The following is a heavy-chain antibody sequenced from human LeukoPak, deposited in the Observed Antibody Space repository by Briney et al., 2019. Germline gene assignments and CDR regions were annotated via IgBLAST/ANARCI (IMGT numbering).Heavy chain of an antibody. V-gene: IGHV3-53*01. J-gene: IGHJ4*02. Sequence: GGFLRLSCAATGFNVGTNYMNWVRQASGKGLEWVSALYIGGNTYYADSVRGRFTISRDNSKNTLYLQMNSLRAEDTAIYYCMTAAGYNFGQYWGQGTLVTVSS. CDR1: GFNVGTNY. CDR2: LYIGGNT. D-gene: IGHD5-18*01. CDR3: MTAAGYNFGQY.